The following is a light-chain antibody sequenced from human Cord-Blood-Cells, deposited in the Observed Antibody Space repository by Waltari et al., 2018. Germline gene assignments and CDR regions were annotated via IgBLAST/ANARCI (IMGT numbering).Light chain of an antibody. CDR3: AAWDDSLSGVV. V-gene: IGLV1-47*01. CDR2: RNN. J-gene: IGLJ2*01. Sequence: QSVLTQPPSASGTPGQRVTISCSGSSSNIGSNYLYWYQQLPGTAPQLLIYRNNQRPSGVPDRFSGSKAGASASLAIGGLRSEDESDYYCAAWDDSLSGVVFGGGTKLTVL. CDR1: SSNIGSNY.